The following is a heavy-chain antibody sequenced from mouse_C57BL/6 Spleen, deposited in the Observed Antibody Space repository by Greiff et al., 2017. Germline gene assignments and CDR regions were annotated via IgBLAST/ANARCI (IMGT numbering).Heavy chain of an antibody. CDR1: GYTFTSYW. V-gene: IGHV1-74*01. Sequence: QVQLQQPGAELVKPGASVKVSCKASGYTFTSYWMPWVKQRPGQGLEWIGRIHPSDGDTNYNQKFKGKATLTVDKSSSTAYMQLSSLTSEDSAVYYCAEYYDGAWFAYWGQGTLVTVSA. J-gene: IGHJ3*01. D-gene: IGHD1-1*01. CDR3: AEYYDGAWFAY. CDR2: IHPSDGDT.